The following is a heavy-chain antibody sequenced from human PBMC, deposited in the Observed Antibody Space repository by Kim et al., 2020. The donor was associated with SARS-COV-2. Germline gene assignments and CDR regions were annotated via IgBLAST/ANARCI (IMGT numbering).Heavy chain of an antibody. J-gene: IGHJ6*03. D-gene: IGHD6-19*01. CDR2: ISAYNGNT. CDR3: SRDRGLVADGYYYMDV. CDR1: GYTFTSYG. Sequence: ASVKVSCKASGYTFTSYGISWVRQAPGQGLEWMGWISAYNGNTNYAQKLQGRVTMTTDTSTSTAYMELRSLRSDDTAVYYCSRDRGLVADGYYYMDVWGKGTTVTVSS. V-gene: IGHV1-18*01.